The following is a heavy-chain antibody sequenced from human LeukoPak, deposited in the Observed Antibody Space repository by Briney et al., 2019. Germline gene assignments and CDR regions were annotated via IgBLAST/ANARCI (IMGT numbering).Heavy chain of an antibody. D-gene: IGHD2-2*01. V-gene: IGHV6-1*01. J-gene: IGHJ5*02. CDR3: ARRLTQYDCFDP. CDR2: TYYRSTWYN. Sequence: SQTLSLTCAISGDSVSSNSVTWNWIRQSPSRGLEWLGRTYYRSTWYNDYAVSVRGRITVNPDTSKNQSSLHLNSMTPEDTAVYYCARRLTQYDCFDPWGQGILVTVSS. CDR1: GDSVSSNSVT.